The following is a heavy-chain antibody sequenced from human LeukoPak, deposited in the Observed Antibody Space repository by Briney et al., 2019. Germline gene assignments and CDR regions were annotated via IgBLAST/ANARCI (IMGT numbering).Heavy chain of an antibody. V-gene: IGHV3-48*03. CDR1: GFSFSSNE. Sequence: PGGSLRLSCAASGFSFSSNEMNWVRQVPGKGPEWVSHITTSEITYYADSVKGRFTISRDNAKNSLYLQMTSLRVEDTAVYYCGRYLNYWGQGTLVTVSS. CDR2: ITTSEIT. CDR3: GRYLNY. D-gene: IGHD3-10*01. J-gene: IGHJ4*02.